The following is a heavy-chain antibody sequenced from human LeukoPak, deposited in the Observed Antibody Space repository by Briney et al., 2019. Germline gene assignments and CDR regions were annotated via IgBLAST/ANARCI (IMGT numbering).Heavy chain of an antibody. CDR3: ARAGDYGDDNWFDP. CDR1: GGTFSSYA. CDR2: IIPILGIA. D-gene: IGHD4-17*01. J-gene: IGHJ5*02. Sequence: SVKVSCKASGGTFSSYAISWVRQAPGQGLEWMGRIIPILGIANYAQKFQGRVTITADKSTSTAYMELSSLRSEDTAVYYCARAGDYGDDNWFDPWGQGTLVTVSS. V-gene: IGHV1-69*04.